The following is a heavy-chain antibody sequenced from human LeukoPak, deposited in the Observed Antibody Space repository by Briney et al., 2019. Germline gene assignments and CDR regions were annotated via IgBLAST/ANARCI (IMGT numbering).Heavy chain of an antibody. D-gene: IGHD1-7*01. J-gene: IGHJ4*02. CDR3: AKDRVVFNWNYAYYFDD. CDR2: ISYDGNIK. Sequence: GGSLRLSCAASGFSFTSYNFHWVRQAPGKGLQWLGFISYDGNIKYEDSVKGRFTISRDNSKNTLYLQMNSLRPEDTAVYYCAKDRVVFNWNYAYYFDDWGQGTLVTVSS. V-gene: IGHV3-30*18. CDR1: GFSFTSYN.